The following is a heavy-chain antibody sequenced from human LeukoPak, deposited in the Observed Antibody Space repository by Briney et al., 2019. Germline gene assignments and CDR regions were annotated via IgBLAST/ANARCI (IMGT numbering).Heavy chain of an antibody. CDR1: GFTFSSYA. CDR2: ISYSGGST. CDR3: AKDQSRDYGSGSYFRGIFSY. D-gene: IGHD3-10*01. J-gene: IGHJ4*02. Sequence: GGSLRLSCAASGFTFSSYAMSWVRHAPGKGLEWVSTISYSGGSTYYADSVKGPFTISRDNSKNTLYLQMNSLRAEDTAIYYCAKDQSRDYGSGSYFRGIFSYWGQGTLVTVSS. V-gene: IGHV3-23*01.